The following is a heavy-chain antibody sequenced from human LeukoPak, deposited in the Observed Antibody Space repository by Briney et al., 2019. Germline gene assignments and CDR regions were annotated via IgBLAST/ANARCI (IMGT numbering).Heavy chain of an antibody. CDR2: IIPILVIA. CDR1: GGTFSSYA. J-gene: IGHJ3*02. Sequence: ASVKVSCKASGGTFSSYAISWVRQAPGQGLEWMGRIIPILVIANYAQKFQGRVTITADKSTSTAYMELSRLRSDDTAVYYCARDLYSSGWTDAFDIWGQGTMVTVSS. CDR3: ARDLYSSGWTDAFDI. V-gene: IGHV1-69*04. D-gene: IGHD6-19*01.